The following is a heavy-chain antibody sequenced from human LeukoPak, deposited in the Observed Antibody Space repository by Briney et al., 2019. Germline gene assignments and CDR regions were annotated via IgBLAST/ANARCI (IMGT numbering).Heavy chain of an antibody. Sequence: ASVKVSCKASGYTFTGYYMHWVRQAPGQGLEWMGGIIPIFGTANYAQKFQGRVTITADESTSTAYMELSSLRSEDTAVYYCARDVRSVFDRPGWFDPWGQGTLVTVSS. D-gene: IGHD3-3*02. CDR3: ARDVRSVFDRPGWFDP. J-gene: IGHJ5*02. CDR2: IIPIFGTA. CDR1: GYTFTGYY. V-gene: IGHV1-69*13.